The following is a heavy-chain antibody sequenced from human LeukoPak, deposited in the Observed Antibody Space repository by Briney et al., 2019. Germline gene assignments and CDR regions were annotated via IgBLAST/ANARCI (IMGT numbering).Heavy chain of an antibody. D-gene: IGHD6-19*01. CDR2: TRNKANSYTT. V-gene: IGHV3-72*01. CDR3: AREHHYSSGWHDAFDI. Sequence: GGSLRLSCAASGFTFSDHYMDWVRQALGKGLEWVGRTRNKANSYTTEYAASVKGRFTISRDDSKNSLYLQMNSLKTEDTAVYYCAREHHYSSGWHDAFDIWGQGTMVTVSS. J-gene: IGHJ3*02. CDR1: GFTFSDHY.